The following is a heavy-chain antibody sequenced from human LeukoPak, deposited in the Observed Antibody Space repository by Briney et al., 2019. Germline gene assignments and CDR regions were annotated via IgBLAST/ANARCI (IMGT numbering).Heavy chain of an antibody. CDR2: ISWNSGSI. Sequence: GGSLRLSWAASGFTFDDCAMHWVRQPPGKGLEWVSGISWNSGSIGYADSVKGRFTISRDNAKNSLFLQMNSLRAEDTALYYCAKANSWGLSEYWYFDLWGRGTLVTVSS. D-gene: IGHD7-27*01. CDR1: GFTFDDCA. CDR3: AKANSWGLSEYWYFDL. J-gene: IGHJ2*01. V-gene: IGHV3-9*01.